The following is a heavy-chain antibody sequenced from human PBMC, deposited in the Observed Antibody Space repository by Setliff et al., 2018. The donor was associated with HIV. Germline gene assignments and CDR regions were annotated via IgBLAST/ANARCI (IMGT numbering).Heavy chain of an antibody. CDR1: GGSISSYY. CDR3: ARQHYYDSSGRNLMDV. CDR2: IYTSGST. Sequence: KLSETLSLTCTVSGGSISSYYWNWIRQPPGKGLEWIGHIYTSGSTNYNSSLKSRLTISADTSKNQFSLKLSSVTAADTAVYYCARQHYYDSSGRNLMDVWGKGTTVTVSS. D-gene: IGHD3-22*01. V-gene: IGHV4-4*08. J-gene: IGHJ6*03.